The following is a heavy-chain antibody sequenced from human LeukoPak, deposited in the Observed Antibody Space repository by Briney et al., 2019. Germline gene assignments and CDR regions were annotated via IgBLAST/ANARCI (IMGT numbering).Heavy chain of an antibody. CDR1: GGSISNYY. V-gene: IGHV4-59*08. D-gene: IGHD3-10*01. Sequence: SETQSLTCTVSGGSISNYYWTWIRQPPGKALEWIGYVYHSGTTNYNPSLKSRVTISVDTSKNQFSLKLTSVTAADTAVYYCAKSSWSLFDPWGQGTLVTVSS. J-gene: IGHJ5*02. CDR2: VYHSGTT. CDR3: AKSSWSLFDP.